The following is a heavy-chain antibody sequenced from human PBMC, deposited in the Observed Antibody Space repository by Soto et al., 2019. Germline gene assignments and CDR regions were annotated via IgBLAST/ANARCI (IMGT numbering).Heavy chain of an antibody. Sequence: QVQLVQSGAEVKKPGSSVKVSCKASGGTFSSYAISWVRQAPGQGLEWMGGIIPIFGTAKYAQKFQGRVTITADESTTTAYMELSSLRSEDTAVYYCARVGGVVPAAKYYFDYWGQGTLVTVSS. J-gene: IGHJ4*02. V-gene: IGHV1-69*01. CDR3: ARVGGVVPAAKYYFDY. D-gene: IGHD2-2*01. CDR2: IIPIFGTA. CDR1: GGTFSSYA.